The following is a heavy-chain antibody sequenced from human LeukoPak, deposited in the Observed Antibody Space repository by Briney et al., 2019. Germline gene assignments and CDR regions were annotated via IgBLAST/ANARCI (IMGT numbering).Heavy chain of an antibody. V-gene: IGHV3-23*01. CDR3: TRLNPVGYYAPDY. J-gene: IGHJ4*02. D-gene: IGHD2/OR15-2a*01. CDR1: GFTFSSYA. CDR2: ISGSGGST. Sequence: PGGSLRLSCAASGFTFSSYAMSWVRQAPGKGLEWVSGISGSGGSTYHADSVKGRFTISRDNSKDTLFLQMNSLRAEDTAVYYCTRLNPVGYYAPDYWGQGTLVTVSS.